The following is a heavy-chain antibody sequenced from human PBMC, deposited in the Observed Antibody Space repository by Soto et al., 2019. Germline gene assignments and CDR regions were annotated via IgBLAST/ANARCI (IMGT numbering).Heavy chain of an antibody. CDR3: ATDNVFGDYSFDL. CDR1: GLDVKAIY. CDR2: LYTFGEG. Sequence: EVRLAESGGGVIHPGGSLRLSCAVSGLDVKAIYMSWLRRAPGKGLEWVAGLYTFGEGYYADFAAGRFTIDRHESEYTLLLEMIVLKIEDTAIYYCATDNVFGDYSFDLWGQGTLVTVSS. D-gene: IGHD4-17*01. J-gene: IGHJ4*02. V-gene: IGHV3-53*01.